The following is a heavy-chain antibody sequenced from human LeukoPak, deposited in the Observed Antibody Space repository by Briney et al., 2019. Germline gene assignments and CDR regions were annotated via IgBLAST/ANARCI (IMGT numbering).Heavy chain of an antibody. J-gene: IGHJ5*02. D-gene: IGHD3-10*01. CDR2: IYHSGST. CDR1: GGSISSGGYS. Sequence: SQTLSLTCAVSGGSISSGGYSWSWIRQPPGKGLEWIGYIYHSGSTYYNPSLKSRVTISVGRSKNQFSLKLSSVTAADTAVYYCATFHGSGSPFDPWGQGTLVTVSS. CDR3: ATFHGSGSPFDP. V-gene: IGHV4-30-2*01.